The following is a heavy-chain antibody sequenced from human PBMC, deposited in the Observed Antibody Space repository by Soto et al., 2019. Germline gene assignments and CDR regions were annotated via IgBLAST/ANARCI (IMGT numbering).Heavy chain of an antibody. Sequence: SETLSLTCTVSGGSISSYYWSWIRQPPGKGLEWIGYIYYSGSTNYNPSLKSRVTISVDTSKNQFSLKLSSVTAADTAVYYCASSYSYGQNDYWGQGTLVTVSS. CDR3: ASSYSYGQNDY. J-gene: IGHJ4*02. CDR2: IYYSGST. D-gene: IGHD5-18*01. CDR1: GGSISSYY. V-gene: IGHV4-59*08.